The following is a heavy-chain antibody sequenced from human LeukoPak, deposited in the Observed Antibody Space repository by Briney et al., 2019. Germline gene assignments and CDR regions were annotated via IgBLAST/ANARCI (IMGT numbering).Heavy chain of an antibody. J-gene: IGHJ4*02. Sequence: ASVKVSCKASGYTFTGNYMHWVRQAPGQGLEWMGWINPNSGGTNYAQKLQGRVTMTTDTSTSTAYMELRSLRSDDTAVYYCAVATISKVGSDYWGQGTLVTVSS. V-gene: IGHV1-2*02. CDR1: GYTFTGNY. CDR2: INPNSGGT. D-gene: IGHD5-12*01. CDR3: AVATISKVGSDY.